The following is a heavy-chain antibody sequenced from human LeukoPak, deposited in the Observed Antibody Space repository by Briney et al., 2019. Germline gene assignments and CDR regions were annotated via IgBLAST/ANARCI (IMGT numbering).Heavy chain of an antibody. V-gene: IGHV3-74*01. CDR1: GFTFSSYW. CDR2: INSDGSST. Sequence: GGXLRLSCAASGFTFSSYWMHWVRQAPGKGLVWVSRINSDGSSTIYADSVKGRFTISRDNDKKRMYLQMNSLRAEDTAVYYCARDQSIAVAGTRNPAGYWGQGTLVTVSS. D-gene: IGHD6-19*01. J-gene: IGHJ4*02. CDR3: ARDQSIAVAGTRNPAGY.